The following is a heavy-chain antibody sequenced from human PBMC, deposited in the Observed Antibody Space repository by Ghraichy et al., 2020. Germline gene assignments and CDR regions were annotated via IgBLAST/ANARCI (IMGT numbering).Heavy chain of an antibody. CDR2: IYSGGST. V-gene: IGHV3-53*01. J-gene: IGHJ6*02. D-gene: IGHD6-13*01. Sequence: GGSLRLSCAASGFTVSSNYMSWVRQAPGKGLEWVSVIYSGGSTYYADSVKGRFTISRDNSKNTLYLQMNSLRAEDTAVYYCAREGSSRKLLYYGMDVWGHGPTLPVSS. CDR1: GFTVSSNY. CDR3: AREGSSRKLLYYGMDV.